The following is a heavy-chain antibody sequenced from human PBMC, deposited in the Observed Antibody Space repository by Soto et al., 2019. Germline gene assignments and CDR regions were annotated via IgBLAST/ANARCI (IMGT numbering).Heavy chain of an antibody. V-gene: IGHV5-51*01. D-gene: IGHD2-2*01. CDR2: IHPGDSDI. J-gene: IGHJ6*02. CDR3: ATSDRSSLTFYYHGVDV. CDR1: AYNFTTYW. Sequence: GESLKISCKVSAYNFTTYWIGGVRQMPGKGLEWVGVIHPGDSDIRYSPSFQGQVTISADKSISTAYLQWSSLKASDTAMYYCATSDRSSLTFYYHGVDVWGQGTTVTV.